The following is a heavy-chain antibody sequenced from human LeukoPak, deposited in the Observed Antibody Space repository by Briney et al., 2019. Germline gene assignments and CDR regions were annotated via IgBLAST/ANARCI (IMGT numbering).Heavy chain of an antibody. CDR3: ANLNAPYWGNLDY. J-gene: IGHJ4*02. D-gene: IGHD3-16*01. CDR2: IYSGGST. V-gene: IGHV3-53*01. CDR1: GFTVSSNY. Sequence: GGSLRLSCVVSGFTVSSNYMSWVRQAPGKGLEWVSIIYSGGSTYYADSVKGRFTISRDNSKSTLYLQMNSLRAEDTAVYYCANLNAPYWGNLDYWGQGTLVTVSS.